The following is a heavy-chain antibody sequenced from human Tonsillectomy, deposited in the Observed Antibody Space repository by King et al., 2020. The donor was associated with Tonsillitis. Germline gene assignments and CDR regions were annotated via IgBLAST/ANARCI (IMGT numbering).Heavy chain of an antibody. Sequence: VQLVESGGGLVKPGGSLRLSCAASGFTFSSYSMNWVRQAPGKGLEWVSSISSSSSYIYYADSVKGRFTISRDNAKNSLYLKMNSLRAEDTAVYYCARGGPLYSRALDYWGQGTLVTVSS. D-gene: IGHD6-13*01. CDR1: GFTFSSYS. J-gene: IGHJ4*02. CDR3: ARGGPLYSRALDY. V-gene: IGHV3-21*01. CDR2: ISSSSSYI.